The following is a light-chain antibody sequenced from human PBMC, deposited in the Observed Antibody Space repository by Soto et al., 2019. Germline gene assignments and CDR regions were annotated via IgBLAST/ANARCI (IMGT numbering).Light chain of an antibody. CDR1: QSVSSSY. CDR3: QHYNYWPYT. J-gene: IGKJ2*01. Sequence: EIVLTQSPGTLSLSPGERATLSCRASQSVSSSYLAWYQQKPGQAPRLLIYGASTRATGVPARFSGSGYGTDFTLTISSLQSEDFAVYYCQHYNYWPYTFGQGTKVDIK. V-gene: IGKV3-15*01. CDR2: GAS.